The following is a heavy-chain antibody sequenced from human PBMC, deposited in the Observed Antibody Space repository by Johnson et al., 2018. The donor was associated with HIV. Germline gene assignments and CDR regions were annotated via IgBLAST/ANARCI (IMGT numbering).Heavy chain of an antibody. J-gene: IGHJ3*02. CDR3: AKDQHGPLVPTVMRDDAFDI. D-gene: IGHD5-12*01. Sequence: QVQLVESGGGVVQPGGSLRLSCAASGFTFTIYALYWVRQAPGKGLEWVTVISHDGSNKYYADSVEDRFTVSRDNSKNAVYLQMNSLGAGDTAVYYCAKDQHGPLVPTVMRDDAFDIWGQGTMVTVSS. CDR1: GFTFTIYA. CDR2: ISHDGSNK. V-gene: IGHV3-30-3*02.